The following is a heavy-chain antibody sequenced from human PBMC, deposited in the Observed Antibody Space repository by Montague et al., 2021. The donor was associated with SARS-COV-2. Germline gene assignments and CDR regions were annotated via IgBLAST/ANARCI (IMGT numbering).Heavy chain of an antibody. Sequence: SETLSLTCSVSGVSISSGSYYWSWVRQPPGKGLEWIGYVYHTGSTNYNPSLKSRVTLSIDTSKNHFSLNLTSVTAADTAVYYCVREKYYFDDSGSKWGQGTLVTV. CDR1: GVSISSGSYY. J-gene: IGHJ4*02. CDR3: VREKYYFDDSGSK. D-gene: IGHD3-22*01. V-gene: IGHV4-61*01. CDR2: VYHTGST.